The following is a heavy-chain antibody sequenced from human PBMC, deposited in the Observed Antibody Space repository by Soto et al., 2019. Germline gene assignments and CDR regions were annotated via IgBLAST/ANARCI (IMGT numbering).Heavy chain of an antibody. CDR2: INPSGGST. CDR3: ARAYCSGGSCFDVDAFDI. J-gene: IGHJ3*02. V-gene: IGHV1-46*03. CDR1: GYTFTSYY. D-gene: IGHD2-15*01. Sequence: ASVKVSCKASGYTFTSYYMHWVRQAPGQGLEWMGIINPSGGSTSYAQKFQGRVTMTRDTSTCIVYMELSSLRSEDTAVYYCARAYCSGGSCFDVDAFDIWGQGTMVTVSS.